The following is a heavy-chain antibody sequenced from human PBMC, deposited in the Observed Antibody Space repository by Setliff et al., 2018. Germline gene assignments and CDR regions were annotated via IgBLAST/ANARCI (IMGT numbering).Heavy chain of an antibody. CDR2: IDQSGIT. V-gene: IGHV4-34*01. D-gene: IGHD3-3*01. J-gene: IGHJ4*02. CDR3: ARVRYVFWSGSIDY. CDR1: GGSFSGYY. Sequence: SETLSLTCAVYGGSFSGYYWSWIRQPPGKGPEWIGEIDQSGITNYNPSLKSRVTISIDTSKNQFSLRLSSVTAADTAVYYCARVRYVFWSGSIDYWGQGTLVTVSS.